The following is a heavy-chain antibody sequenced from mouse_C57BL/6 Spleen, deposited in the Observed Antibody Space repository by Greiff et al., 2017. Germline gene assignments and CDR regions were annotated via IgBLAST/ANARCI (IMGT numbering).Heavy chain of an antibody. D-gene: IGHD1-1*01. CDR1: GYTFTSYW. CDR2: IDPSDSYT. V-gene: IGHV1-50*01. J-gene: IGHJ2*01. Sequence: QVQLQQPGAELVKPGASVKLSCKASGYTFTSYWMQWVKQRPGQGLEWIGEIDPSDSYTNYNQKFKGKATLTVDTSSSTAYMQLSSLTSEDSAVYYGARSATVVTTDYWGQGTTLTVSS. CDR3: ARSATVVTTDY.